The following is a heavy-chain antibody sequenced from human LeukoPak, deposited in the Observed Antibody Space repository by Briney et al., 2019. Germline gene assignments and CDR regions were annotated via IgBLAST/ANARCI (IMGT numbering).Heavy chain of an antibody. Sequence: GASVTVSFKASGYTFTVYYMHWVRQAPGQGLEWMGWINPNSGGTNYAQKFQGRVTMTRDTSNSTAYMELSRLRSDDTAVYYCAREDKDTINFDYWGQGTLVTVSS. CDR1: GYTFTVYY. CDR2: INPNSGGT. J-gene: IGHJ4*02. V-gene: IGHV1-2*02. CDR3: AREDKDTINFDY. D-gene: IGHD2-15*01.